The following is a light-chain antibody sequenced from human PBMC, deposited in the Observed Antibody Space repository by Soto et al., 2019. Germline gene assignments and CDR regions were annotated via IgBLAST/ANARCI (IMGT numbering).Light chain of an antibody. CDR3: QSYDSRNVV. V-gene: IGLV6-57*04. Sequence: NFMLTQPHSVSESPGKTVTISCTRSSGSIASNYVQWYQQRPGSAPTTVIYEDNQRPSGVPDRFSGSIDSSSNSSSLPISGLKTEDEADFYLQSYDSRNVVLGGGTKLTV. CDR2: EDN. CDR1: SGSIASNY. J-gene: IGLJ2*01.